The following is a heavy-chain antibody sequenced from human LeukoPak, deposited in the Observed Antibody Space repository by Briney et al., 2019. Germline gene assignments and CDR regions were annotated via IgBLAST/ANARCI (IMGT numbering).Heavy chain of an antibody. D-gene: IGHD1-20*01. CDR3: VKDYNWTPGRVDF. Sequence: GGSLRLSCVASGFTFSSYTMSWVRQAPGKGLEWVSGISGSGGDTYYADSVKGRFTISRDNSKNTLYLQMNSLRAEDTAVYYCVKDYNWTPGRVDFWGQGSLVTVSS. J-gene: IGHJ4*02. CDR2: ISGSGGDT. V-gene: IGHV3-23*01. CDR1: GFTFSSYT.